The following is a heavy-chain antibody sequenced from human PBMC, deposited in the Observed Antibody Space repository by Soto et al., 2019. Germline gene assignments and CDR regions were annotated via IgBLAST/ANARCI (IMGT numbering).Heavy chain of an antibody. Sequence: QLQLQESGPGLVRPSETLSLTCTVSGASMTNYYGSWIRQSPRKGLEHLGYVYYTGSTNYNPSLKGRVTISIDTANNQVSLKLTSVTAADTAIYYCARSGHIFEGVVWGQGILVTVSS. J-gene: IGHJ4*02. CDR3: ARSGHIFEGVV. CDR1: GASMTNYY. CDR2: VYYTGST. D-gene: IGHD3-16*01. V-gene: IGHV4-59*01.